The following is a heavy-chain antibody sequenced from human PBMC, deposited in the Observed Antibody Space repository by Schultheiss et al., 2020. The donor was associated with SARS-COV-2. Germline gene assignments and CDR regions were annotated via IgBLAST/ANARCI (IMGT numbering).Heavy chain of an antibody. V-gene: IGHV3-21*04. CDR2: ISNSSSYI. CDR1: GFTFSSYS. J-gene: IGHJ4*02. CDR3: AKEAGTEDYFDY. Sequence: GGSLRLSCAASGFTFSSYSMNWVRQAPGKGLEWVSSISNSSSYIYYADSVKGRFTISRDNSKNTLYLQMNSLRAEDTAVYYCAKEAGTEDYFDYWGQGTLVTVSS.